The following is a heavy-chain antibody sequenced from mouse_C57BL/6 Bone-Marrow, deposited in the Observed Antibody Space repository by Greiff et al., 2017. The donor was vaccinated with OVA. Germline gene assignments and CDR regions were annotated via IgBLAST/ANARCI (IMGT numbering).Heavy chain of an antibody. D-gene: IGHD2-5*01. J-gene: IGHJ3*01. CDR3: ARWGTYYSNYEGAWFAY. CDR2: IHPNCGST. CDR1: GYTFTSYW. V-gene: IGHV1-64*01. Sequence: QVQLQQPGAELVKPGASVKLSCKASGYTFTSYWMHWVKQRPGQGLEWIGMIHPNCGSTNYNEKFKSKATLTVDKSSSTAYMQLSSLTSEDSAVYYCARWGTYYSNYEGAWFAYWGQGTLVTVSA.